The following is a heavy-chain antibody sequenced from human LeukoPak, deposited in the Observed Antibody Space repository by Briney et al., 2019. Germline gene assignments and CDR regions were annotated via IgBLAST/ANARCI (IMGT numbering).Heavy chain of an antibody. Sequence: PGGSLRLSRAAPGFTFSSYSMNWVRQAPGKGLEWVSSISSSSSYIYYADSVKGRFTISRDNAKNSLYLQMNSLRAEDTAVYYCARDRGKGYGNRFDPWGQGTLVTVSS. J-gene: IGHJ5*02. CDR1: GFTFSSYS. CDR2: ISSSSSYI. D-gene: IGHD4-17*01. CDR3: ARDRGKGYGNRFDP. V-gene: IGHV3-21*01.